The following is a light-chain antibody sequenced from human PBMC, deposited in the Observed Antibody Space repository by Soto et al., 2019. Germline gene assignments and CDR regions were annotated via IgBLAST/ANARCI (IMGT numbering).Light chain of an antibody. CDR1: SSNIGTPYD. Sequence: QSLLTQPPSLSGAPGQRVTLSCTGSSSNIGTPYDVHWYQQLPGKAPTLLIYADNSRPSGVSDRFSGSKSGTSASLAITGLRAEDEADYYCQSYDSNLRGVVFGGGTKLTVL. V-gene: IGLV1-40*01. CDR2: ADN. J-gene: IGLJ2*01. CDR3: QSYDSNLRGVV.